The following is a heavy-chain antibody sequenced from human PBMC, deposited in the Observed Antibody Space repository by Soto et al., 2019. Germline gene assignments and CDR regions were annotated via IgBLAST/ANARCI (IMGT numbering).Heavy chain of an antibody. CDR1: GYTFTSYY. CDR2: INPSGGST. CDR3: ARAIPCSGGSCYSGGFYYMDV. D-gene: IGHD2-15*01. Sequence: QVQLVQSGAEVKKPGASVKVSCKASGYTFTSYYMHWVRQAPGQGLEWMGIINPSGGSTSYAQKFPGRVTMTRDTSTSTVYMELSSLRSEDTAVYYCARAIPCSGGSCYSGGFYYMDVWGKGTTVTVSS. J-gene: IGHJ6*03. V-gene: IGHV1-46*03.